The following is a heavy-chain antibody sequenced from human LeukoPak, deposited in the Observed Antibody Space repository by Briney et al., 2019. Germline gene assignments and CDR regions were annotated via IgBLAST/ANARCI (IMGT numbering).Heavy chain of an antibody. D-gene: IGHD3-10*01. Sequence: GGSLRLSCAASDFSFITYAMSWVRQAPGKGLEWVSTISGVGDATYYADSVKGRFTISRDNSKNTLYLQMNSLRVEDTAVYYCVRDSSMLRGPLVIYYFDFWGQGALVTVSS. V-gene: IGHV3-23*01. CDR1: DFSFITYA. CDR3: VRDSSMLRGPLVIYYFDF. J-gene: IGHJ4*02. CDR2: ISGVGDAT.